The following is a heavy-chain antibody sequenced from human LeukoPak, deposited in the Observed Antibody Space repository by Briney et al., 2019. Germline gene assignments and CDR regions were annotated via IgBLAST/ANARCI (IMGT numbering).Heavy chain of an antibody. J-gene: IGHJ4*02. CDR1: GYSIRNGFD. CDR2: IGYTERP. D-gene: IGHD1-1*01. Sequence: SETLALTCTVSGYSIRNGFDWSWLRLSPEKGLEWLGSIGYTERPSYNPSLRSRVTISVDTSKNLFSLNLASVTAADTAIYLCARSEINDYMKFWGQGLQVIVSS. V-gene: IGHV4-38-2*02. CDR3: ARSEINDYMKF.